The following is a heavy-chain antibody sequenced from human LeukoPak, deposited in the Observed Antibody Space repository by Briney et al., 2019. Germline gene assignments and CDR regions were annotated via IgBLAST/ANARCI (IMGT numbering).Heavy chain of an antibody. J-gene: IGHJ5*02. D-gene: IGHD2-2*01. Sequence: GGSLRLSCAASGFIFSSSEMNWVRQAPGKGLEWVSYISSSGYTIYYADSVKGRFTISRDNAKNSLYLQMNSLRAEDTAAYYCAGARSSASRLWFDPWGQGILVTVSS. CDR3: AGARSSASRLWFDP. CDR2: ISSSGYTI. V-gene: IGHV3-48*03. CDR1: GFIFSSSE.